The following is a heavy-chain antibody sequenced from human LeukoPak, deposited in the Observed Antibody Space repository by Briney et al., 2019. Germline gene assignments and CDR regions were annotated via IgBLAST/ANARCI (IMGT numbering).Heavy chain of an antibody. V-gene: IGHV4-59*08. CDR3: ARGINFQNFDY. Sequence: PSETLSLTCAVYGGSFSGYYWSWIRQPPGKGLEWIGYIYYSGSTNYNPSLKSRVTISVDTSKNQFSLKLSSVTAADTAVYYCARGINFQNFDYWGQGTLVTVSS. J-gene: IGHJ4*02. D-gene: IGHD3-10*01. CDR2: IYYSGST. CDR1: GGSFSGYY.